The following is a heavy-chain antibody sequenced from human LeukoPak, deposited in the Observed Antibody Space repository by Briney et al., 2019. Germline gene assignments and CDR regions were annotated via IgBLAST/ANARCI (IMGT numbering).Heavy chain of an antibody. CDR1: GFTFSSHG. D-gene: IGHD3-10*01. J-gene: IGHJ4*02. V-gene: IGHV3-23*01. CDR2: ITGSGGNR. Sequence: GETLRLSCAASGFTFSSHGMNWVRQAPGKGLEWVSGITGSGGNRYYADSVKGRFTISRDNSKNTLYLQMNSLRAEDTAVYYCARVDGEGYYGSGSYTFDYWGQGTLVTVSS. CDR3: ARVDGEGYYGSGSYTFDY.